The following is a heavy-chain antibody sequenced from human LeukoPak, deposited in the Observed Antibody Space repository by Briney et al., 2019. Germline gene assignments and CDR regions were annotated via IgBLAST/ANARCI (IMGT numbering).Heavy chain of an antibody. CDR2: INHSGST. Sequence: KSSETLSLTCAVYGGSFSGYYWSWIRQPPGKGLEWIGEINHSGSTNYDPSLKSRVTISVDTSKNQFSLKLSSVTAADTAVYYCASAPPYYYGSGSSFDYWGQGTLVTVSS. D-gene: IGHD3-10*01. CDR3: ASAPPYYYGSGSSFDY. CDR1: GGSFSGYY. J-gene: IGHJ4*02. V-gene: IGHV4-34*01.